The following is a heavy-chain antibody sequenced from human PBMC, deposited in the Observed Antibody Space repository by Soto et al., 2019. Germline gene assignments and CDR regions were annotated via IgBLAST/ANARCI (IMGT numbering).Heavy chain of an antibody. V-gene: IGHV3-7*01. CDR1: GFTFSSYW. D-gene: IGHD3-3*01. CDR3: ARVGPDFWSGRWAFDS. J-gene: IGHJ3*02. CDR2: IKQDGSEK. Sequence: LRLSCAASGFTFSSYWMSWVRQAPGKGLEWVANIKQDGSEKYYVDSVKGRFTISRDNTKNSLYLQMNSLRAEDTAVYYCARVGPDFWSGRWAFDSWGQGKMVTVSS.